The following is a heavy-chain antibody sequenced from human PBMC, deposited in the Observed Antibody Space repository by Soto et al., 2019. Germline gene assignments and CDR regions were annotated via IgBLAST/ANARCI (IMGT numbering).Heavy chain of an antibody. CDR1: GGSISSSSYY. V-gene: IGHV4-39*01. D-gene: IGHD6-13*01. CDR2: IYYSGST. J-gene: IGHJ3*02. Sequence: QLQLQESGPGLVKPSETLSLTCTVSGGSISSSSYYWGWIRQPPGKGLEWIGSIYYSGSTYYNPSLKSRVTISVDTSKNQFSLKLSSVTAADTAVYYCANFFPSKTAAARRGHAFDIWGQGTMVTVSS. CDR3: ANFFPSKTAAARRGHAFDI.